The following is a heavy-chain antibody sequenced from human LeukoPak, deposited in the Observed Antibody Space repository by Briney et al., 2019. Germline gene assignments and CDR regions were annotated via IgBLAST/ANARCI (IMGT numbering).Heavy chain of an antibody. CDR1: GYTFTNYY. Sequence: GASVKVSCKSSGYTFTNYYIHWVRQAPGQGLEWMGIINPSAGGTTYAQKFQGRLTMTRDMSTSTVYMELYSLRSSEDTAVYYCARETDIAAAANYFGFWGQGSLVTVSS. V-gene: IGHV1-46*01. D-gene: IGHD6-13*01. J-gene: IGHJ4*02. CDR3: ARETDIAAAANYFGF. CDR2: INPSAGGT.